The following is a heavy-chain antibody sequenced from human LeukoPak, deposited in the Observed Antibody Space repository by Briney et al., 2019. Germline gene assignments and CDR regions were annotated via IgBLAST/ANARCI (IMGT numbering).Heavy chain of an antibody. J-gene: IGHJ2*01. CDR1: GFSFGTFG. D-gene: IGHD3/OR15-3a*01. CDR3: ARELVSLGTGYFDL. V-gene: IGHV3-23*01. Sequence: LGGSLRLSCEASGFSFGTFGMTWVRQAPGNGLEWVAGITGSSTWTYYADSVRGRFTISRDNSKNSLHLQMNNLTADDTAIYYCARELVSLGTGYFDLWGRGTLVTVAS. CDR2: ITGSSTWT.